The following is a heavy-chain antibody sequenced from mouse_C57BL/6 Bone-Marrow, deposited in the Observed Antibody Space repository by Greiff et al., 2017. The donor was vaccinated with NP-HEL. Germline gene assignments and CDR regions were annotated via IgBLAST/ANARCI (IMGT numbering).Heavy chain of an antibody. CDR1: GYTFTSYW. D-gene: IGHD1-1*01. V-gene: IGHV1-74*01. J-gene: IGHJ2*01. Sequence: QVQLQQPGAELVKPGASVKVSCKASGYTFTSYWMHWVKQRPGQGLEWIGRIHPSDSDTNYNQKFKGKATLTVDKSSSTAYMQLISLTSEDSAVYYCAMGGYYGSSEGNYFDYWGQGTTLTVSS. CDR3: AMGGYYGSSEGNYFDY. CDR2: IHPSDSDT.